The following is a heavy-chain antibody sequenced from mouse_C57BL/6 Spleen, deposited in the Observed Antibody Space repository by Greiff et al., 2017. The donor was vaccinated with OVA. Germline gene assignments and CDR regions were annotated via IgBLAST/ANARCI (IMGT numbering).Heavy chain of an antibody. J-gene: IGHJ2*01. V-gene: IGHV1-50*01. Sequence: QVQLQQPGAELVKPGASVKLSCKASGYTFTSYWMQWVQQRPGQGLEWIGEIDPSDSYTNYNQKFKGKATLTVDTSSSTAYMQLSSRTSEDSAVYYCARGPLYYYGSSYFDYGGQGTTLTVSS. CDR2: IDPSDSYT. CDR3: ARGPLYYYGSSYFDY. CDR1: GYTFTSYW. D-gene: IGHD1-1*01.